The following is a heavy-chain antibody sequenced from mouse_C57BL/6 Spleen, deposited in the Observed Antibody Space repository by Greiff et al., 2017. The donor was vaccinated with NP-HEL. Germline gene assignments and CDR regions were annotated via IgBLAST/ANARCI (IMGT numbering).Heavy chain of an antibody. CDR3: ARDSSDDVLDY. J-gene: IGHJ2*01. V-gene: IGHV1-52*01. Sequence: QVQLQQPGAELVRPGSSVKLSCKASGYTFTSYWMHWVKQRPIQGLEWIGNIDPSDSETHYNQKFKDKATLTVDKSSSTAYMQLSSLTSEDSAVYYCARDSSDDVLDYWGQGTTLTVSS. D-gene: IGHD3-2*02. CDR1: GYTFTSYW. CDR2: IDPSDSET.